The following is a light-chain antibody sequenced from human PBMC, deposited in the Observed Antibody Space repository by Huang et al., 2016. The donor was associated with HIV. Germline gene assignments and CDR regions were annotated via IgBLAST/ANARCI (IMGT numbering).Light chain of an antibody. J-gene: IGKJ4*01. CDR1: QSVFTNANTKTY. CDR3: QQYYSTPLT. V-gene: IGKV4-1*01. Sequence: DIVMTQSPDSLTVSLGERATINCNSSQSVFTNANTKTYLAWDQTKPGQPPRWLIYWASTRESGVPDRFSGSGSGTDFPLTISSLQAEDVAVYYCQQYYSTPLTFGGGTKVEIK. CDR2: WAS.